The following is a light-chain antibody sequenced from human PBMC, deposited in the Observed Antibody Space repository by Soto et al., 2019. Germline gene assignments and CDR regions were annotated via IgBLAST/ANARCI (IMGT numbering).Light chain of an antibody. J-gene: IGKJ4*01. CDR1: QSVGNNY. Sequence: EIVLTQSPGTLSLSPGERATLSCRASQSVGNNYLAWYQQKPGQAPRFLIYDASSRATGIPDRFSVSGSGTDFTLTISRLEPEDFAVYYCQQYGSTPLTFGGGTKVEIK. V-gene: IGKV3-20*01. CDR3: QQYGSTPLT. CDR2: DAS.